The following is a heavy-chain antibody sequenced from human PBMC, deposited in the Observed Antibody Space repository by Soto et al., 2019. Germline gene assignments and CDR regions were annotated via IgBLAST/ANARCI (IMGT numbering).Heavy chain of an antibody. D-gene: IGHD6-13*01. CDR2: IIPIFGTA. V-gene: IGHV1-69*12. CDR1: GGTFSSYA. J-gene: IGHJ6*02. Sequence: QVQLVQSGAEVKKPGSSVKVSCKASGGTFSSYAISWVRQAPGQGLEWMGGIIPIFGTANYAQKFQGRVTITADESTSTADMELSRLRSEDTAVYYCARLSSSRPERLLVDVWGQGTTVTVSS. CDR3: ARLSSSRPERLLVDV.